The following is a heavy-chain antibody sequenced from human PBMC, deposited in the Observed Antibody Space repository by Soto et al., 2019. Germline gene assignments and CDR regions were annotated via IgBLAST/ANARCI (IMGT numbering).Heavy chain of an antibody. CDR2: ISTTGGST. CDR1: GFTFNAYS. D-gene: IGHD2-8*02. J-gene: IGHJ4*02. V-gene: IGHV3-23*01. Sequence: DVQLLESGGSLVQPGGSLRLSCAASGFTFNAYSLSWVRQAPGKGLQWVSAISTTGGSTYYADSVKGRFTISRDNSQNTLSLQMNSLRAEDTAVYYCARPDGVTYTFRYWGQGTLVTVSS. CDR3: ARPDGVTYTFRY.